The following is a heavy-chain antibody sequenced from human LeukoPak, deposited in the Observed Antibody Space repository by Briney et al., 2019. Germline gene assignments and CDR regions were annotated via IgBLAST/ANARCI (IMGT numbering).Heavy chain of an antibody. J-gene: IGHJ4*02. Sequence: PGGSLRLSCVASGFTFSGYWMHWVRQAPGKGLVWVSRIYSDGITTTYADSVKGRFTISRDNAKNTLYLQMNSLRAEDTAVYYCARDFFRSRTHSNDYWGRGTLVTVSS. V-gene: IGHV3-74*01. CDR2: IYSDGITT. CDR1: GFTFSGYW. D-gene: IGHD6-13*01. CDR3: ARDFFRSRTHSNDY.